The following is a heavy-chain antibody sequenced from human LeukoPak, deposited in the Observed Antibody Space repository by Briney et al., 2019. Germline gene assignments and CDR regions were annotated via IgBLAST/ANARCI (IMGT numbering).Heavy chain of an antibody. CDR3: ARASSSWYYWFDP. D-gene: IGHD6-13*01. CDR1: GGSISSGGYY. Sequence: SETLSLTCTVSGGSISSGGYYWSWIRQHPGKGLEWIGHIYYSGSTYYNPSLKSRVTISVDTSKNQFSLKLSSVTAADTAVYYYARASSSWYYWFDPWGQGTLVTVSS. J-gene: IGHJ5*02. V-gene: IGHV4-31*03. CDR2: IYYSGST.